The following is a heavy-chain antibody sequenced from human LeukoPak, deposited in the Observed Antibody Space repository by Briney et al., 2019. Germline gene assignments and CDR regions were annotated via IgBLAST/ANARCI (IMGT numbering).Heavy chain of an antibody. CDR3: ARDEEGDFDY. Sequence: GGSLRLSCVASGFIFSSYGTSWVRQAPGKGLEWVSSISSSSSYIYYADSVKGRFTISRDNAKNSLYLQMNSLRAEDTAVYYCARDEEGDFDYWGQGTLVTVSS. V-gene: IGHV3-21*01. J-gene: IGHJ4*02. CDR2: ISSSSSYI. CDR1: GFIFSSYG.